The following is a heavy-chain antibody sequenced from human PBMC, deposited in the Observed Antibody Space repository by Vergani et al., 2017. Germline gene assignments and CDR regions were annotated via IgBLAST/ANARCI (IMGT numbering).Heavy chain of an antibody. J-gene: IGHJ3*02. D-gene: IGHD6-19*01. CDR3: AKVAGYDAFDI. Sequence: EVQLLESGGGLVQPGGSLRLSCAASGFTSSSYAMSWVRQAPGKGLVWVSRISTDGSSTTYADSVKGRFTISRDNAKNTLYLQMNSLRAEDTAVYYCAKVAGYDAFDIWGQGAMVTVSS. CDR1: GFTSSSYA. V-gene: IGHV3-74*02. CDR2: ISTDGSST.